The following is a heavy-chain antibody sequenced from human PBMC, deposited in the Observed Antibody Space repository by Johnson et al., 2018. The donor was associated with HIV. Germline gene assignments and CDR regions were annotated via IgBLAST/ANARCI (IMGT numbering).Heavy chain of an antibody. CDR1: GFTFSSYA. Sequence: VQVVESGGGVVQPGKSLRLSCAASGFTFSSYAMSWVRQAPGKGLEWVSAISGSGGSTYYADSVTGRFTITRDHSKITLYLQMNSLRAEDTAVYYCARPSSGWYFDAFDIWGQGTMVTVSS. CDR3: ARPSSGWYFDAFDI. D-gene: IGHD6-19*01. J-gene: IGHJ3*02. V-gene: IGHV3-23*04. CDR2: ISGSGGST.